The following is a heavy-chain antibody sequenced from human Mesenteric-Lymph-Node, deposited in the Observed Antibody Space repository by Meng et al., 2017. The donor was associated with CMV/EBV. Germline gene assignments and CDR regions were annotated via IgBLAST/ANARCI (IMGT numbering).Heavy chain of an antibody. Sequence: GESLKISCAASGFTLSSYAMSWVRQAPGKGLEWVSAIDESGGGAYYADSVKGRFTISRDNSKNTVYLLMNSLRAEDTAVYYCARDQYGSGTNWFDPWGQGTLVTVSS. CDR1: GFTLSSYA. D-gene: IGHD3-10*01. J-gene: IGHJ5*02. V-gene: IGHV3-23*01. CDR3: ARDQYGSGTNWFDP. CDR2: IDESGGGA.